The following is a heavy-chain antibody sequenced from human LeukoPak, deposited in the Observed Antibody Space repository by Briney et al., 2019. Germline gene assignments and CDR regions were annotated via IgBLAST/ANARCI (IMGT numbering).Heavy chain of an antibody. V-gene: IGHV1-8*03. Sequence: ASVKVSCKASGYTFTSYDINWVRQATGQGLEWMGWMNPNSGNTGYAQKFQGRVTITRNTSISTAYMELSSLRSEDTAVYYCASGYSSSWSLAFDIWGQGTMVTVSS. CDR1: GYTFTSYD. J-gene: IGHJ3*02. CDR3: ASGYSSSWSLAFDI. CDR2: MNPNSGNT. D-gene: IGHD6-13*01.